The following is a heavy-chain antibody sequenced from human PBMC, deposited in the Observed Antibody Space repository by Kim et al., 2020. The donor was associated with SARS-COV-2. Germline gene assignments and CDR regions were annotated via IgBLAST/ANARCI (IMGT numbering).Heavy chain of an antibody. CDR3: AGDPLENPVPLGDYYYYGMDV. CDR2: IYYSGST. CDR1: GGSISSGGYY. Sequence: SETLSLTCTVSGGSISSGGYYWSWIRQHPGKGLEWIGYIYYSGSTYSNPSLKSRVTISVDTSKNQFSLKLSSVTAADTAVYYCAGDPLENPVPLGDYYYYGMDVWGQGTTVTVSS. J-gene: IGHJ6*02. D-gene: IGHD1-1*01. V-gene: IGHV4-31*03.